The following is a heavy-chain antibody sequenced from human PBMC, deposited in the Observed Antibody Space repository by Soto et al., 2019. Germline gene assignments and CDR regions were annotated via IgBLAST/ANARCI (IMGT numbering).Heavy chain of an antibody. D-gene: IGHD6-13*01. Sequence: QVQLVQSGAEEKKPGASVKVSCKASGYTFTSYVMHWVRQAPGQRLEWMGWINAGNGNTKYSQKFQGRVTITRDTSASTAYMELTSLRSEDTAVYYCASEAIAAAAVYGMDVWGQGTTVTVS. CDR1: GYTFTSYV. CDR2: INAGNGNT. J-gene: IGHJ6*02. CDR3: ASEAIAAAAVYGMDV. V-gene: IGHV1-3*05.